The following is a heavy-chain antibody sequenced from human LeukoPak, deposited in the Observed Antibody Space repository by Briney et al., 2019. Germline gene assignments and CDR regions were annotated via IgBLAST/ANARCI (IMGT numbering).Heavy chain of an antibody. Sequence: PGGSLRLSCAASGFTFSSYALNWVRQAPGKGLEWVSAVSGSGVTTYYADSAKGRFTISRDNSKDTLYLQMNSLRAEDTAVYYCAKDRGPFDYWGQGTLVTVSS. CDR3: AKDRGPFDY. J-gene: IGHJ4*02. V-gene: IGHV3-23*01. CDR1: GFTFSSYA. D-gene: IGHD3/OR15-3a*01. CDR2: VSGSGVTT.